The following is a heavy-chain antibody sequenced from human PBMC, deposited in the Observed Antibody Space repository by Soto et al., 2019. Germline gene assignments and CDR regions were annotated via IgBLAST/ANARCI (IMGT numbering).Heavy chain of an antibody. D-gene: IGHD3-10*01. CDR1: GFTFSSNY. Sequence: PGGSLRLSCAASGFTFSSNYMSWVRQAPGKGLEWVSVIYSGGSTYYADSVKGRFTISRHNSKNTLYLQMNSLRAEDTAVYYCARDRRYYGSGSYFSLYYMDVWGKGTTVTVSS. CDR3: ARDRRYYGSGSYFSLYYMDV. V-gene: IGHV3-53*04. J-gene: IGHJ6*03. CDR2: IYSGGST.